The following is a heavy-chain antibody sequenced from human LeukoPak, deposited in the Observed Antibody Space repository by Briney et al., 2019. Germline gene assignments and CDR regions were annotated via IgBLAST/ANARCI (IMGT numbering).Heavy chain of an antibody. J-gene: IGHJ4*02. D-gene: IGHD3-22*01. CDR3: ARRSPYDVGYYRDY. Sequence: WMGIIYPGDSETRYSPSFQGQVTISADKSISTAYLQWRSLKASDTAMYYCARRSPYDVGYYRDYWGQGTLVTVSS. CDR2: IYPGDSET. V-gene: IGHV5-51*01.